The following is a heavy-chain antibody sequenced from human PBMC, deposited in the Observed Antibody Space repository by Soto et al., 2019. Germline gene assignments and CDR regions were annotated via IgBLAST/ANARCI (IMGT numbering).Heavy chain of an antibody. Sequence: QLQLQESGPGLVKPSETLSLTCTVSGGSISSSSYYWGWIRQPPGKGLEWIGSIYYRGNTYYNPSLKSRVPFSVDASKHQFSRTLSSVTAAGTALYYCAREGGGYCSGGSCHVDYWGQGPLVTVSS. CDR3: AREGGGYCSGGSCHVDY. V-gene: IGHV4-39*02. J-gene: IGHJ4*02. CDR2: IYYRGNT. D-gene: IGHD2-15*01. CDR1: GGSISSSSYY.